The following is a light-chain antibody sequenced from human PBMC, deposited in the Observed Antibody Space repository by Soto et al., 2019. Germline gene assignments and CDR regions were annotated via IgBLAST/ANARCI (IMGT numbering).Light chain of an antibody. V-gene: IGLV2-14*01. CDR2: YVR. Sequence: QSVLTQPSSVSASPGQSITISCTGTSSDLGGYNYVAWYQQHPGKAPKLMIYYVRKRPSGVSNRVSCSKSGHTSSLTLPGLPAEEAAHSSCSSYTSSSTPYVFGSGTKVPVL. CDR3: SSYTSSSTPYV. CDR1: SSDLGGYNY. J-gene: IGLJ1*01.